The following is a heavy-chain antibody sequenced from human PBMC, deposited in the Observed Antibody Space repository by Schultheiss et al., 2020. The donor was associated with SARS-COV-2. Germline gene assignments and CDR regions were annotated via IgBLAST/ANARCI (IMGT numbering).Heavy chain of an antibody. CDR2: ISSNGGST. CDR3: VKDLGVAAAGNDAFDI. J-gene: IGHJ3*02. CDR1: GFTFSSYA. D-gene: IGHD6-13*01. V-gene: IGHV3-64D*06. Sequence: GGSLLSCSASGFTFSSYAMHWVRQAPGKGLEYVSAISSNGGSTYYADSVKGRFTISRDNSKNTLYLQMSSLRAEDTAVYYCVKDLGVAAAGNDAFDIWGQGTMVTVSS.